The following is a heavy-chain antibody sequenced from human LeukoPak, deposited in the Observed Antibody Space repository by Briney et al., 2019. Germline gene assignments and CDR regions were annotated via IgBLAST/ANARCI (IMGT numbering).Heavy chain of an antibody. Sequence: GGSLRLSCAASGFTFSDYYMSWIRQAPGKGLEGVSYISSSGSTIYYADSVKGRFTVSRDNAKNSLYLQMNGLRAEDTAVYYCARGPDYYGSGNVPFDYWGQGTLVTVSS. V-gene: IGHV3-11*01. CDR3: ARGPDYYGSGNVPFDY. CDR1: GFTFSDYY. CDR2: ISSSGSTI. D-gene: IGHD3-10*01. J-gene: IGHJ4*02.